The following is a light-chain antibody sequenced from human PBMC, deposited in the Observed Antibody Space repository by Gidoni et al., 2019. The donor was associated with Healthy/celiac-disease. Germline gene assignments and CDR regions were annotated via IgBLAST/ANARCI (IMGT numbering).Light chain of an antibody. J-gene: IGKJ3*01. Sequence: DIQMTESPSSLTASVGDRVTINGRASQDISNYLAWYQQKPGKVPKLLIYAASTLQSGVPTRFSGSGSGTDFTLTISSLQPEDVATYYCQKYHSAPLITFGPGTKVDIK. CDR2: AAS. CDR1: QDISNY. V-gene: IGKV1-27*01. CDR3: QKYHSAPLIT.